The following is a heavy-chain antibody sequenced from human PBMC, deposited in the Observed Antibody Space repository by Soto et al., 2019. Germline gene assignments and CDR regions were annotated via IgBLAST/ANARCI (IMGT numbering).Heavy chain of an antibody. CDR1: GGSISSSSYY. CDR3: ALEYSSSASFDY. Sequence: SETLSLTCTVSGGSISSSSYYWGWIRQPPGKGLEWIGSIYYSGSTYYNPSLKSRVTISVDTSKNQFSLKLSSVTAADTAVYYCALEYSSSASFDYWGQGTLVTVSS. D-gene: IGHD6-6*01. V-gene: IGHV4-39*01. J-gene: IGHJ4*02. CDR2: IYYSGST.